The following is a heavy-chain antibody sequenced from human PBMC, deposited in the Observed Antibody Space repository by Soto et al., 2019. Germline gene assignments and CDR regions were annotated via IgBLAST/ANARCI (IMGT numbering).Heavy chain of an antibody. CDR2: IYYSGST. CDR3: ARGVDEEYYFDY. J-gene: IGHJ4*02. V-gene: IGHV4-39*01. D-gene: IGHD2-8*01. Sequence: QLQLQESGPGLVKPSETLSLTCTVSGGSISSSSYYWGWIRQPPGKGLEWIGSIYYSGSTYYNPSRKSRVTISVDTSKNQFSLKLSSVTAADTAVYYCARGVDEEYYFDYWGQGTLVTVSS. CDR1: GGSISSSSYY.